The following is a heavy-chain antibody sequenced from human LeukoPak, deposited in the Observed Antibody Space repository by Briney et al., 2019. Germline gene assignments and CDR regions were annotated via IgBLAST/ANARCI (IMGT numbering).Heavy chain of an antibody. J-gene: IGHJ6*03. CDR1: GASISTYY. Sequence: SETLSLTCTVSGASISTYYWTWIRQPAGKGLEWIGRIYTSGSTNYNPSLKSRVSISVDTSKNQFSLKLSSVTAADTAVYYCARRVAVAGMGYYYYHMDVWGKGTTVTISS. CDR3: ARRVAVAGMGYYYYHMDV. CDR2: IYTSGST. D-gene: IGHD6-19*01. V-gene: IGHV4-4*07.